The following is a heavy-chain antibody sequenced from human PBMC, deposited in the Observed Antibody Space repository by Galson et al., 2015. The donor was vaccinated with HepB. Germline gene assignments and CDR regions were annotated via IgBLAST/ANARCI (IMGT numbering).Heavy chain of an antibody. Sequence: SLRLSCAASGFTFSSYGMHWVRQAPGKGLEWVAVIWYDGSNKYYADSVKGRFTISRDNSKNTLYLQMNSLRAEDTAVYYCARALVAVAGPDDYWGQGTLVTVSS. CDR3: ARALVAVAGPDDY. CDR1: GFTFSSYG. J-gene: IGHJ4*02. D-gene: IGHD6-19*01. CDR2: IWYDGSNK. V-gene: IGHV3-33*01.